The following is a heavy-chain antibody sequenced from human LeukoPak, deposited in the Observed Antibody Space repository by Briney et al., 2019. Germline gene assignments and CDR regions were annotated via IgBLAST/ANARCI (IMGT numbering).Heavy chain of an antibody. Sequence: ASVKASCKASGYIFRNYGLNWVRQAPGQGLEWMGWMSVYNGNTNYARKLQGRVTLTTDTTTSTAYMDLRSLRSDDTAVYYCAILQPHRLESTSNYYYSYMDVWGKGTTVTVSS. CDR2: MSVYNGNT. CDR3: AILQPHRLESTSNYYYSYMDV. J-gene: IGHJ6*03. D-gene: IGHD2/OR15-2a*01. V-gene: IGHV1-18*01. CDR1: GYIFRNYG.